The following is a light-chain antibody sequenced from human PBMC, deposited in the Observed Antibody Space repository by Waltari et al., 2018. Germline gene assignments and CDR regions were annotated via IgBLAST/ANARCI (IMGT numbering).Light chain of an antibody. V-gene: IGLV8-61*01. CDR3: SIYMGSGIWV. Sequence: QTVVTQEPSLSVSPGGTVTLTCALSSGSVSSTSYATWYQQTPGQPPRTLVYKGNSRSSGVPDRFSGTSLRNKAALTITGAQADDESDYYCSIYMGSGIWVFGGGTKLTVL. CDR2: KGN. CDR1: SGSVSSTSY. J-gene: IGLJ3*02.